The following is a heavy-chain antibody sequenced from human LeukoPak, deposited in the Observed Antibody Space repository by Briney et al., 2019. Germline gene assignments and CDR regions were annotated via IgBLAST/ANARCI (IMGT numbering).Heavy chain of an antibody. J-gene: IGHJ4*02. CDR3: ARDPPGIAASVSGG. Sequence: GRSLRLSCTASGFTVSNNYMNWVRQAPGKGLEWVALIYSGGTTNYADSVKGRFTISRDNSKNTLYLQMTNVRVEDTAVYYCARDPPGIAASVSGGWGQGTLVTVSS. V-gene: IGHV3-53*01. CDR2: IYSGGTT. D-gene: IGHD6-13*01. CDR1: GFTVSNNY.